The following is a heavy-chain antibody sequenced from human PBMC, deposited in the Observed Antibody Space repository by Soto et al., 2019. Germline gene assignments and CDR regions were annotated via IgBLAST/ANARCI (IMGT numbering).Heavy chain of an antibody. CDR3: VEGWNDF. V-gene: IGHV3-15*01. D-gene: IGHD1-1*01. CDR1: GFMFSSAW. CDR2: IKSKRDGGTT. J-gene: IGHJ4*02. Sequence: HLVESGGDLVKPGGSLRLSCAASGFMFSSAWMSWVRQAPGKGLEWVGRIKSKRDGGTTDYAPPVKGRFVISRDDSKNTPYLQMNSLKTDDTAVYYCVEGWNDFWGQGTLVAVSS.